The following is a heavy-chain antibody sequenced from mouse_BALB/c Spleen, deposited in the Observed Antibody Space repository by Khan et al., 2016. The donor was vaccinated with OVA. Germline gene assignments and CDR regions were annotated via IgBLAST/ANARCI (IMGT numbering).Heavy chain of an antibody. Sequence: QVQLKQSGAELVKPGASVKLSCKASGYTFSSYWMHWVKQRPGQGLEWIGEIDPSDSHTNYNQKFKGKATLNVDKSSSTAYMHRSSLTSEDSAVYYCARSYYYGSSTWFAYWGQGTLVTVSA. CDR3: ARSYYYGSSTWFAY. CDR1: GYTFSSYW. V-gene: IGHV1-69*02. D-gene: IGHD1-1*01. J-gene: IGHJ3*01. CDR2: IDPSDSHT.